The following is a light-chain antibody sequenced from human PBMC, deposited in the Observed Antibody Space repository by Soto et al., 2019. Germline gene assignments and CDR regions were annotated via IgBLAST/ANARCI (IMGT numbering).Light chain of an antibody. CDR2: DVS. Sequence: QSALTQPRSVSGSPGQSVTISCTGTSSDGGGYNYVSWYQQHPGKAPKLMIYDVSKRPSGVPDRFSGSKSGNTATLTISGLQAEDEADYYCCSYAGSSLWVFGGGTKLTVL. CDR1: SSDGGGYNY. CDR3: CSYAGSSLWV. V-gene: IGLV2-11*01. J-gene: IGLJ3*02.